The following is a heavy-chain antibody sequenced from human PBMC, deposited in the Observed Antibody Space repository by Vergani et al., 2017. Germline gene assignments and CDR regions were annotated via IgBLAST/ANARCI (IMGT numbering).Heavy chain of an antibody. CDR2: ISAYNGNT. J-gene: IGHJ3*02. CDR1: GYTFTSYG. Sequence: QVQLVQSGAEVKKPGASVKVSCKASGYTFTSYGISWVRQAPGQGLEWMGWISAYNGNTNYAQKFQGRVTITADESTSTAYMELSSLRSEDTAVYYCARVRLVATIWGDAFDIWGQGTMVTVSS. D-gene: IGHD5-12*01. CDR3: ARVRLVATIWGDAFDI. V-gene: IGHV1-18*01.